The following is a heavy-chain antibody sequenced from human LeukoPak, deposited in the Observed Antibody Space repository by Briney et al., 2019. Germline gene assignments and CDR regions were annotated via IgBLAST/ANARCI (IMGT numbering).Heavy chain of an antibody. CDR1: GFTFSSYA. Sequence: GGSLGLSCAASGFTFSSYAMHWVRQAPCKGLEWVAVISYDGSNKYYADSVKGRFTISRDNSKNTLYLQMNSLRAEDTAVYYCARGAGGYSYGSYFDYWGQGTLVTVSS. V-gene: IGHV3-30-3*01. CDR2: ISYDGSNK. J-gene: IGHJ4*02. CDR3: ARGAGGYSYGSYFDY. D-gene: IGHD5-18*01.